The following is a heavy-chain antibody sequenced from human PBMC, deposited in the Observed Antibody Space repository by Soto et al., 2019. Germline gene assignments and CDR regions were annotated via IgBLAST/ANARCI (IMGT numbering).Heavy chain of an antibody. CDR3: AHSDYGDYFDY. D-gene: IGHD4-17*01. CDR1: GFSLSAHGVG. V-gene: IGHV2-5*02. Sequence: QITLKESGPTLVNPTQTLTLTCTFSGFSLSAHGVGVGWIRQPPGKALEWLALIYWDDDKRYSPSLKSRLTITKDTSKNQVVLTMTNMVPVDTATYFCAHSDYGDYFDYWGQGTLVTVSS. J-gene: IGHJ4*02. CDR2: IYWDDDK.